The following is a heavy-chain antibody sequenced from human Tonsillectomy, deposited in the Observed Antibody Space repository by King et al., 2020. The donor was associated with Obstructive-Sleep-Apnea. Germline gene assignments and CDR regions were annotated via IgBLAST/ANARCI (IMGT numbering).Heavy chain of an antibody. Sequence: MRLQESGPGLVKPSQTLSLTCTVSSGSISSGVYYWSWIRQHPGKGLEWIGYIYYSGSTYYNPSLKSRLTISVDTSKNLFSLKLSSVTAADTAVYYCARYNSGYDSHPFDYWGQGTLVTVSS. CDR1: SGSISSGVYY. J-gene: IGHJ4*02. D-gene: IGHD5-12*01. CDR3: ARYNSGYDSHPFDY. CDR2: IYYSGST. V-gene: IGHV4-31*03.